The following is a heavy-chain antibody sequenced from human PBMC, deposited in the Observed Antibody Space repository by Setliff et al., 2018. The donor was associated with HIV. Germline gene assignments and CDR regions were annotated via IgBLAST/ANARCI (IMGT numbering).Heavy chain of an antibody. V-gene: IGHV1-2*02. D-gene: IGHD6-19*01. CDR1: GYTFTDYF. CDR2: INPSSGAT. J-gene: IGHJ4*02. CDR3: ARVRDRAAVAGPGV. Sequence: ASVKVSCKASGYTFTDYFIHWVRQAPGQGLEWMGWINPSSGATNYAQKFQGRVTMTRDTSTSTAYMELSSLRSEDTAVYYCARVRDRAAVAGPGVWGQGTLVTVSS.